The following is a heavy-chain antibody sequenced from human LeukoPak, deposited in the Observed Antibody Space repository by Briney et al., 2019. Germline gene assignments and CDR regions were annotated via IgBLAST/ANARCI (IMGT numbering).Heavy chain of an antibody. CDR3: ARDPGYCSSTSCYRVDYFDY. D-gene: IGHD2-2*02. J-gene: IGHJ4*02. V-gene: IGHV1-18*01. CDR1: GYTFTSYG. Sequence: ASVKVSCKASGYTFTSYGISWVRQAPGQGLEWMGWISAYNGNTNYAQKLQGRVTMTTDTSTSTAYMELRSLRSDDTAVYYCARDPGYCSSTSCYRVDYFDYWGQGTLVTVSS. CDR2: ISAYNGNT.